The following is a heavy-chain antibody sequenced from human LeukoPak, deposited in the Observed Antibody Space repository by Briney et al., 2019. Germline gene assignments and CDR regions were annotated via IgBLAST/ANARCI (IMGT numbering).Heavy chain of an antibody. Sequence: SETLSLTCPVSGGSISSSNYFWGWIRQPPGTGLEWIGSIHYSGSTYYNPSLKSRVTISVDTSKNQFSLKLSSVTAADTAVYYCAGNVLLWFGESGKAFDIWGQGTMVTVSS. J-gene: IGHJ3*02. CDR1: GGSISSSNYF. V-gene: IGHV4-39*07. CDR2: IHYSGST. D-gene: IGHD3-10*01. CDR3: AGNVLLWFGESGKAFDI.